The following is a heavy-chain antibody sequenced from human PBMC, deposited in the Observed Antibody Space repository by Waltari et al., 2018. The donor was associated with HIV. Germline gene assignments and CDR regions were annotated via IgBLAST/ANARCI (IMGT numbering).Heavy chain of an antibody. D-gene: IGHD3-22*01. CDR1: GFIFSSYA. Sequence: EVHLLESGGDLVQPGGSLRLSCAASGFIFSSYAMSWVRQAPGKVLGWVAAISGGGTTTQYADSVKGRLTISRDKFKNTLYLQMNSLRDDDTAVYYCAKDLPYDNRGIFDYWGQGTLVTVSS. J-gene: IGHJ4*02. CDR2: ISGGGTTT. V-gene: IGHV3-23*01. CDR3: AKDLPYDNRGIFDY.